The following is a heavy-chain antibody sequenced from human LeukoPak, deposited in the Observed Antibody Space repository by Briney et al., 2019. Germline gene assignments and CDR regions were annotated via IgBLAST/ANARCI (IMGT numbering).Heavy chain of an antibody. V-gene: IGHV4-4*07. CDR1: GGSISGYY. CDR2: IYTSGST. D-gene: IGHD3-3*01. Sequence: PSQTLSLTCTVSGGSISGYYWSWIRQPAGKGLEWIGRIYTSGSTNYNPSLKSRVTMSVDTSKNQFSLKLSYVTAADTAVYYCARVDVFGVVSSDYYYYYMDVWGKGTTVTVSS. J-gene: IGHJ6*03. CDR3: ARVDVFGVVSSDYYYYYMDV.